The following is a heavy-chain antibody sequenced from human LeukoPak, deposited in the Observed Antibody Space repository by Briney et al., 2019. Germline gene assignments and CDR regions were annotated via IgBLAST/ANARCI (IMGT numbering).Heavy chain of an antibody. CDR1: GFTFSSYA. Sequence: GGSPRLSCAASGFTFSSYAMHWVRQAPGKGLEWVAVISYDGSNKYYADSVKGRFTISRDTSKNTLYLQINSLRAEDTAVYYCARAGLYGGNDYWGQGTLVTVSS. CDR3: ARAGLYGGNDY. V-gene: IGHV3-30-3*01. D-gene: IGHD4-23*01. CDR2: ISYDGSNK. J-gene: IGHJ4*02.